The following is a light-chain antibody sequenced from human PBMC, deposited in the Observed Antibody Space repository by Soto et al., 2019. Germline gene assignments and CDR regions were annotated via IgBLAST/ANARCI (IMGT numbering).Light chain of an antibody. V-gene: IGKV3-15*01. Sequence: IFMTQSPATLSVSPGGRATLSCRASEDVSSKLAWYQQKPGLPPRLVIYDASTRATGIPGRFSGSGSGKDFTLTISGLQSEAFAIYYCLQYDTWPPGTFGQGTKVEI. J-gene: IGKJ1*01. CDR3: LQYDTWPPGT. CDR1: EDVSSK. CDR2: DAS.